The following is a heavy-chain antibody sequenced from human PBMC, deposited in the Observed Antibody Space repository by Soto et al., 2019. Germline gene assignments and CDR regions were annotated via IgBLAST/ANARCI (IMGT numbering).Heavy chain of an antibody. J-gene: IGHJ5*01. D-gene: IGHD3-10*01. Sequence: EVQLLESGGGLVQPGESLRLSSAGPGFSFSSYAMSWVRQSPGKGLEWVSAISGSGGSTYYEDSVKGRFTISRDNSKNKMLLQMNGLRAEDPAVYYCSKGRRRSWFWGWFHSGGQGTQVTVSS. CDR3: SKGRRRSWFWGWFHS. V-gene: IGHV3-23*01. CDR1: GFSFSSYA. CDR2: ISGSGGST.